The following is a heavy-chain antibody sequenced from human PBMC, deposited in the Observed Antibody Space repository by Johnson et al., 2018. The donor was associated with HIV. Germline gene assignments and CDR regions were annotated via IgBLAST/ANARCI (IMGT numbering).Heavy chain of an antibody. J-gene: IGHJ3*02. V-gene: IGHV3-9*01. CDR1: GFTFDDYA. D-gene: IGHD5-12*01. Sequence: VQLVESGGGVVQPGRSLRLSCAASGFTFDDYAMHWVRQGPGKGLEWVSGISWNSGSIGYADSVKGRFTISRDNAKNSLYLQMNSLRAEDTALYYCAKGVDGYSGFGSAFDIWGQGTMVTVSS. CDR2: ISWNSGSI. CDR3: AKGVDGYSGFGSAFDI.